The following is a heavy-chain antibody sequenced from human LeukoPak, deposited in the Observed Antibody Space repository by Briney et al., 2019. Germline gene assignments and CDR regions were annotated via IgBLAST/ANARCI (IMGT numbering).Heavy chain of an antibody. J-gene: IGHJ6*02. Sequence: SETLSLTCAVYGGSFSGYYWSWIRQPPGKGLEWLGEISHSGSTDYNPSLRSRVTISLDTSKKQFSLKLSSVTAADTAVYFCARATGYFVGGAVYYYYGMDVWGRGTTVTVSS. CDR2: ISHSGST. V-gene: IGHV4-34*01. D-gene: IGHD3-16*01. CDR1: GGSFSGYY. CDR3: ARATGYFVGGAVYYYYGMDV.